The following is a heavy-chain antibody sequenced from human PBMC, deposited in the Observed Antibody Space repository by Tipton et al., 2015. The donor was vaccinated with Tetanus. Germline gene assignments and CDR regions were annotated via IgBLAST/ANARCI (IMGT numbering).Heavy chain of an antibody. V-gene: IGHV4-31*03. J-gene: IGHJ4*02. CDR1: GGSISSGGYY. CDR2: IYYSGST. CDR3: ARAPPMGYDSSGYLDY. Sequence: TLSLTCTVSGGSISSGGYYWSWIRQHPGEGLEWIGYIYYSGSTYYNPSLKSRVTISVDTSKNQFSLKLSSVTAADTAVYYCARAPPMGYDSSGYLDYWGQGTLVTVSS. D-gene: IGHD3-22*01.